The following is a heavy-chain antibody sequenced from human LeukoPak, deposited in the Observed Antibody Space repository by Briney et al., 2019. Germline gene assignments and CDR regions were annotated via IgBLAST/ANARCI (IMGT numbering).Heavy chain of an antibody. D-gene: IGHD3-10*01. CDR1: GFTFSTYA. CDR2: ISYDGSIK. Sequence: GGSLRLSCAASGFTFSTYAMHWVRQAPGKGLQWVALISYDGSIKHYADSVKGRFTISRDNSKNSLYLQMNSLRAEDTAVYYCARGEYGSGSYHIDYWGQGTLVTVSS. V-gene: IGHV3-30*04. J-gene: IGHJ4*02. CDR3: ARGEYGSGSYHIDY.